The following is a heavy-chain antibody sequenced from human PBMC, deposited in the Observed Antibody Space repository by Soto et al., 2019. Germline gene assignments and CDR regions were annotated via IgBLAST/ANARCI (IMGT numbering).Heavy chain of an antibody. CDR1: GGTFSSYA. J-gene: IGHJ6*02. CDR3: ASAITGTTDYYGMDV. D-gene: IGHD1-7*01. CDR2: IIPIFGTA. V-gene: IGHV1-69*13. Sequence: ASVKVSCKASGGTFSSYAISWVRQAPGQGLEWMGGIIPIFGTANYAQKFQDRVTITADESTSTAYMELSSLRSEDTAVYYCASAITGTTDYYGMDVWGQGTTVTVSS.